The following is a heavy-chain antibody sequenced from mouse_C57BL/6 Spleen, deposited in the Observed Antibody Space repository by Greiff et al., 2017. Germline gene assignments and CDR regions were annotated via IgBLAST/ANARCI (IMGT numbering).Heavy chain of an antibody. CDR1: GYPFTDYS. J-gene: IGHJ3*01. V-gene: IGHV1-26*01. CDR3: ASNDGYDGWFAY. Sequence: EVQLQQSGPALVKPGASVKISCKASGYPFTDYSMNWVKQRHGKSLEWIGDINPNNGGTSYNQKFKGKATLTVDKSSSTAYLKLHSLTSEYSAVYYCASNDGYDGWFAYWGQGTLVTVSA. D-gene: IGHD2-2*01. CDR2: INPNNGGT.